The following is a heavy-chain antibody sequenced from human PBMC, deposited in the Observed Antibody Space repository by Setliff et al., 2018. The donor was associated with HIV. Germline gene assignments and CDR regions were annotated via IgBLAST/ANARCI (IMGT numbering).Heavy chain of an antibody. J-gene: IGHJ3*02. Sequence: VSCKTSGYTFIDHYIHWVRQAPGQGLEWMAWINAYTGDTNYAQKSQGSVTVTRDTSISTAYMGLSRLRSDDTAVYYCARDWKHVFDIWGQGTMVTVSS. CDR2: INAYTGDT. D-gene: IGHD1-1*01. CDR3: ARDWKHVFDI. CDR1: GYTFIDHY. V-gene: IGHV1-2*02.